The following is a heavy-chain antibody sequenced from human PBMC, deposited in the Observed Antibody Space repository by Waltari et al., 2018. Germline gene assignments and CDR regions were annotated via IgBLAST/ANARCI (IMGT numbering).Heavy chain of an antibody. CDR2: ISGSGGGT. CDR3: AADLGSGGYYLVHFDY. D-gene: IGHD3-22*01. CDR1: GFPFSSCA. V-gene: IGHV3-23*01. Sequence: EVQLLESGGGLVQPGGSLRLSCATSGFPFSSCAMNWVRQAPGKGRQWVSGISGSGGGTFYGDSVNGRFTISRDNSKNTLYLQMNSLTAEDTALYYCAADLGSGGYYLVHFDYWGQGALVTVSS. J-gene: IGHJ4*02.